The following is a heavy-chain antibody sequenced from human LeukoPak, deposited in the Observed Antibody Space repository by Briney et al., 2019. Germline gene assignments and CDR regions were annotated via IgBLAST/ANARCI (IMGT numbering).Heavy chain of an antibody. Sequence: PSETLSLTCTVSGGSISRSSYYWAWIRQPPGKGLEWIGSIYYNGSTYYHPSLKSRVTISIDTSKNQFSLKVSSVTATDTAVYYCGRSDQYPTNPPKCWGRGTLVTVSS. CDR3: GRSDQYPTNPPKC. J-gene: IGHJ4*02. CDR1: GGSISRSSYY. V-gene: IGHV4-39*01. CDR2: IYYNGST. D-gene: IGHD2-2*01.